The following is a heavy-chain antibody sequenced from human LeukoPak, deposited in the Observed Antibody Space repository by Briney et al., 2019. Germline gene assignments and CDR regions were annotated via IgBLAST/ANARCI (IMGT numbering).Heavy chain of an antibody. CDR2: INPNSGGT. CDR1: GYTFSGYY. Sequence: ASVKVSCKASGYTFSGYYMHWARQAPGQGLEWMGWINPNSGGTNYAQKFQGRVTMTRDTSISTAYMELSRLRSDDTAVYYCARASTTPYLFGIWGQGTMVTVSS. D-gene: IGHD2/OR15-2a*01. J-gene: IGHJ3*02. CDR3: ARASTTPYLFGI. V-gene: IGHV1-2*02.